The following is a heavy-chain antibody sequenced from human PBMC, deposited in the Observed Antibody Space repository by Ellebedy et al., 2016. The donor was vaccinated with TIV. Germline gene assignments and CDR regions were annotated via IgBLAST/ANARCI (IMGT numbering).Heavy chain of an antibody. CDR2: IYHSGST. V-gene: IGHV4-38-2*02. J-gene: IGHJ4*02. D-gene: IGHD4-17*01. CDR1: GYSISSGYY. CDR3: ARGPTTVTLPFDY. Sequence: GSLRLXXTVSGYSISSGYYWGWIRQPPGKGLEWIGSIYHSGSTYYNPSLKSRVTISVDTSKNQFSLKLSSVTAADTAVYYCARGPTTVTLPFDYWGQGTLVTVSS.